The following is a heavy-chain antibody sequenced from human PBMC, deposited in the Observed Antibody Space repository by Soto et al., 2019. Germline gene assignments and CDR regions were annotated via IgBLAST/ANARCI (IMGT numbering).Heavy chain of an antibody. CDR3: ARDRLIAVAGTGKYYFDY. CDR2: ISYDGSNK. Sequence: GGSLRLSCAASGFTFSSYAMHWVRQAPGKGLEWVAVISYDGSNKYYADSVKGRFTISRDNSKNTLYLQMNSLRAEDTAVYYCARDRLIAVAGTGKYYFDYWGQGTLVTVSS. V-gene: IGHV3-30*04. D-gene: IGHD6-19*01. J-gene: IGHJ4*02. CDR1: GFTFSSYA.